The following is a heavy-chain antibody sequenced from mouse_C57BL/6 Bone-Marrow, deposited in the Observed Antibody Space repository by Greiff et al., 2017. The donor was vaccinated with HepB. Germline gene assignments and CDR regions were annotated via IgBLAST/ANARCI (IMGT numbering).Heavy chain of an antibody. CDR2: ISYDGSN. Sequence: DVKLQESGPGLVKPSQSLSLTCSVTGYSITSGYYWNWIRQFPGNKLEWMGYISYDGSNNYNPSLKNRISITRDTSKNQFFLKLNSVTTEDTATYYCARTLTTVPAWFAYWGQGTLVTVSA. D-gene: IGHD1-1*01. J-gene: IGHJ3*01. CDR3: ARTLTTVPAWFAY. CDR1: GYSITSGYY. V-gene: IGHV3-6*01.